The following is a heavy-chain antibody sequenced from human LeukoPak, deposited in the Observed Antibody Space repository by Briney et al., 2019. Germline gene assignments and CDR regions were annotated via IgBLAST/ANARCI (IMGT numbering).Heavy chain of an antibody. Sequence: ASVKVSCKASGYTFTGYYMHWVRQAPGQGLEWMEWINPNSGGTNHAQKFQGRVTMTRDTSISTAYMELSRLRSDDTAVYYCARDRPLDADDYYGFYYFDYWGQGTLVTVSS. J-gene: IGHJ4*02. CDR3: ARDRPLDADDYYGFYYFDY. V-gene: IGHV1-2*02. CDR1: GYTFTGYY. CDR2: INPNSGGT. D-gene: IGHD3-10*01.